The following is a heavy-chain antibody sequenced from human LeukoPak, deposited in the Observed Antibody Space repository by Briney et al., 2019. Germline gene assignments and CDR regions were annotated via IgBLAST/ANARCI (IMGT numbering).Heavy chain of an antibody. Sequence: PSETLSLTCTVSGGSISSYYWSWIRQPPGKGLEWIGYIYYSGSTNYNPSLKSRVTISVDTSKNQFSLKLSSVTAADTAVYYCARDRRGYQENWFDPWGQGTLVTVSS. V-gene: IGHV4-59*01. D-gene: IGHD2-15*01. CDR3: ARDRRGYQENWFDP. CDR1: GGSISSYY. J-gene: IGHJ5*02. CDR2: IYYSGST.